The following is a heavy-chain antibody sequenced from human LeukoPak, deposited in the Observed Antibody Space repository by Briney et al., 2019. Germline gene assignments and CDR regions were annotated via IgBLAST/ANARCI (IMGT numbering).Heavy chain of an antibody. Sequence: GGSLRLSCTASGFSFSGHWMHWARQLPGRGLIWVSRISPTGSTTSYADSVKGRFTVSRDNAKNTLYLQVNNLRAEDTAVYYCARGPNSNWSGPDFWGQGTLLTVSS. CDR2: ISPTGSTT. CDR3: ARGPNSNWSGPDF. V-gene: IGHV3-74*01. CDR1: GFSFSGHW. J-gene: IGHJ4*02. D-gene: IGHD6-6*01.